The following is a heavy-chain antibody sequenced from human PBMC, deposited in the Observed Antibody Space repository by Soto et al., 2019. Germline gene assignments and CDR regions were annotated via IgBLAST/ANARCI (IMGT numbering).Heavy chain of an antibody. V-gene: IGHV1-46*01. Sequence: SXKVSCKASGYTXTSYYMNWVRQAPGQGLEWMGIINPSGGSTSYAQKFQGRVTMTRDTSTSTVYMELSSLRSEDTAVYYCARDQHYYDSSGYYGAGMDVWGQGTTVTVS. CDR1: GYTXTSYY. CDR3: ARDQHYYDSSGYYGAGMDV. CDR2: INPSGGST. J-gene: IGHJ6*02. D-gene: IGHD3-22*01.